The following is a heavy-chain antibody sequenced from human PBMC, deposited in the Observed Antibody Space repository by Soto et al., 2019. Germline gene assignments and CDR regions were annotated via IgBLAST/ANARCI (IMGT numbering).Heavy chain of an antibody. CDR1: GDSVSSNSAA. Sequence: QVQLQQSGPGLVKSSQTLSLTCAISGDSVSSNSAAWNWIRQSPSRGLEWLGRTYYRSKWYNDYAVSVKSRITINPDTSKNRFSLQLNSVTPEDTAVYYCARAEDSSSWYVGWEYYYYGMDVWGQGTTFTVSS. CDR3: ARAEDSSSWYVGWEYYYYGMDV. D-gene: IGHD6-13*01. CDR2: TYYRSKWYN. J-gene: IGHJ6*02. V-gene: IGHV6-1*01.